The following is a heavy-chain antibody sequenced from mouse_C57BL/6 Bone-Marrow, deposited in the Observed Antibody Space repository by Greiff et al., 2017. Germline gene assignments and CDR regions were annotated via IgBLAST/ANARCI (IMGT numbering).Heavy chain of an antibody. CDR3: ARGAAQGNYAMDY. J-gene: IGHJ4*01. D-gene: IGHD3-2*02. CDR2: IYPGGGYT. V-gene: IGHV1-63*01. Sequence: VQVVESGAELVRPGTSVKMSCKASGYTFTNYWIGWAKQRPGHGLEWIGDIYPGGGYTNYNEKFKGKATLTADKSSSTAYMQFSSLTSEDSAIYYCARGAAQGNYAMDYWGQGTSVTVSS. CDR1: GYTFTNYW.